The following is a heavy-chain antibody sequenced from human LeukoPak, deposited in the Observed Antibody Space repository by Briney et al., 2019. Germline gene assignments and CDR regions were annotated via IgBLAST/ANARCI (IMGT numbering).Heavy chain of an antibody. CDR3: ASSDSSGYPTAGFDY. CDR2: IYYSGST. Sequence: PSETLSLTCTVSGYSISSGYYWSWIRQPPGKGLEWIGYIYYSGSTNYNPSLKSRVTISVDTSKNQFSLKLSSVTAADTAAYYCASSDSSGYPTAGFDYWGQGTLVTVSS. V-gene: IGHV4-61*01. D-gene: IGHD3-22*01. J-gene: IGHJ4*02. CDR1: GYSISSGYY.